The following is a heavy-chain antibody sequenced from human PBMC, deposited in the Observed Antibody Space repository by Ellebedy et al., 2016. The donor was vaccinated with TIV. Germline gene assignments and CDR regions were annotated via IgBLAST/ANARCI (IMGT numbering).Heavy chain of an antibody. CDR3: ARDPYYGFGYFDL. Sequence: GGSLRLSXAASGFTLSSYAMSWVRQAPGKGLEWVSAISGSDDNIYYADSVKGRFTISRDNSKNTLYLQMNSLRAEDTAVYYCARDPYYGFGYFDLWGRGKLVTVSS. CDR2: ISGSDDNI. CDR1: GFTLSSYA. D-gene: IGHD3-10*01. J-gene: IGHJ2*01. V-gene: IGHV3-23*01.